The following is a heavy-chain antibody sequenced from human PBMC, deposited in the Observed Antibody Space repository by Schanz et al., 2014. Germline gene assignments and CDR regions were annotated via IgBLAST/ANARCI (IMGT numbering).Heavy chain of an antibody. CDR3: ARDKVTTLGYYGMDV. D-gene: IGHD3-10*02. CDR1: GGSVSSYY. J-gene: IGHJ6*02. V-gene: IGHV4-59*02. Sequence: QVQLQESGPGLVKPSETLSLTCTVSGGSVSSYYWSWIRQPPGKGLEWIGYIYYTGTTHYNPSFESRITISVETSKNQFSLKMSSVTAADTAVYYCARDKVTTLGYYGMDVWGQGTTVTVSS. CDR2: IYYTGTT.